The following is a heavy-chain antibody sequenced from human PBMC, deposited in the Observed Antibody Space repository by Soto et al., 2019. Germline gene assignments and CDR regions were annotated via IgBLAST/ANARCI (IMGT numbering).Heavy chain of an antibody. V-gene: IGHV4-31*01. CDR2: IYYSGST. Sequence: QVQLQESGPGLVKPSQTLSLTCTVSGGSISSGDYYWSWIRQHPGKGLEWIGYIYYSGSTYYNPSLKSLVTISVDTSKNQFSLKLSSVIAADTAVYYCAKPGVRGVPPAYDWGQGTLVTVSS. CDR1: GGSISSGDYY. J-gene: IGHJ4*02. D-gene: IGHD3-10*01. CDR3: AKPGVRGVPPAYD.